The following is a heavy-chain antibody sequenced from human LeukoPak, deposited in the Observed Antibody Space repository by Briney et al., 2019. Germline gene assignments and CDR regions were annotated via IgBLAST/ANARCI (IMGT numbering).Heavy chain of an antibody. CDR1: GGSISGSSYY. CDR2: IYYSGST. Sequence: PSETLSLTCTVSGGSISGSSYYWGWIRQPPGKGLEWIGSIYYSGSTYYNPSLKSRVTISVDTSKNQFSLKLSSVTAADTAVYYCARQRDSSGYYLDYWGQGTLVTVSS. J-gene: IGHJ4*02. D-gene: IGHD3-22*01. V-gene: IGHV4-39*01. CDR3: ARQRDSSGYYLDY.